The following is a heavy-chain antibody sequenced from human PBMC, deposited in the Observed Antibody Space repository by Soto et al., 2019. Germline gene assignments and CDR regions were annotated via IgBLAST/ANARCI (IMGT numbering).Heavy chain of an antibody. Sequence: GASVKVSCKASGYTFTGYYMHWVRQAPGQGLEWMGWINPNSGGTNYAQKFQGWVTMTRDTSISTAYMELSRLRSDDTAVYYCAREVYSTAMAFDYWGQGTLVTVPQ. J-gene: IGHJ4*02. V-gene: IGHV1-2*04. CDR2: INPNSGGT. D-gene: IGHD5-18*01. CDR3: AREVYSTAMAFDY. CDR1: GYTFTGYY.